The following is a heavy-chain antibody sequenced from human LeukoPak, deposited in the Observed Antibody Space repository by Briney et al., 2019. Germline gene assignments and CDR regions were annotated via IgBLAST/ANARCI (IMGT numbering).Heavy chain of an antibody. CDR1: GFTFSSYA. Sequence: PGGSLRLSCAASGFTFSSYAMHWFRRAQGKGLGWVAVISYDGSNKYYADSVKGRFTISRDNAKNSLYLQMNSLRAEDTAVYYCARSLAMVTFSDDYWGQGTLVTVSS. CDR2: ISYDGSNK. D-gene: IGHD5-18*01. CDR3: ARSLAMVTFSDDY. J-gene: IGHJ4*02. V-gene: IGHV3-30-3*01.